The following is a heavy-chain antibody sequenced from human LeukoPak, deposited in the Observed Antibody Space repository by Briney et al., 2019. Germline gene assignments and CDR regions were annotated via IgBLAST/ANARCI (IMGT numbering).Heavy chain of an antibody. CDR1: GGSISSSSYY. Sequence: SETLSLTCTVSGGSISSSSYYWGWIRQPPGKGLEWIGSIYYSGSTYYNPSLKSRVTISVDTSKNQFSLKLSSVTAADTAVYYCARQIAVAGRRVFDYWGQGTLVTVSS. D-gene: IGHD6-19*01. J-gene: IGHJ4*02. CDR2: IYYSGST. CDR3: ARQIAVAGRRVFDY. V-gene: IGHV4-39*01.